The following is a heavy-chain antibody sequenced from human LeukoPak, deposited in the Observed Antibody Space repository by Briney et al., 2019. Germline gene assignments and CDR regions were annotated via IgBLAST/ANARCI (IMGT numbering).Heavy chain of an antibody. CDR1: GFTFSSYN. CDR3: TRIIVEVPGISDYCDP. V-gene: IGHV3-7*05. D-gene: IGHD2-2*01. J-gene: IGHJ5*02. CDR2: IKEDGSET. Sequence: GGSLRLSCAASGFTFSSYNMNWVRQAPEEGLEWVAHIKEDGSETFYVDSVKGRFTISRDNARNTLYLQMNSLRAEDTAVYYCTRIIVEVPGISDYCDPWGQGTLVTVSS.